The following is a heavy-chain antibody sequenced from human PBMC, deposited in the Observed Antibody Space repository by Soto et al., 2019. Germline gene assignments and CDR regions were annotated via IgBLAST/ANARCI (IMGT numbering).Heavy chain of an antibody. CDR1: GFTFSSYA. CDR2: ISYDGSNT. V-gene: IGHV3-30-3*01. Sequence: ESGGGVVQPGRSLRLSCAASGFTFSSYAFHWVRQAPGKGLEWVAVISYDGSNTYYGDSVKGRVTISRDDSKNTVYLQMNSLKEEDTALYYCAKEGLGELLWGWLDPWGQGTLVTVSS. CDR3: AKEGLGELLWGWLDP. D-gene: IGHD3-10*01. J-gene: IGHJ5*02.